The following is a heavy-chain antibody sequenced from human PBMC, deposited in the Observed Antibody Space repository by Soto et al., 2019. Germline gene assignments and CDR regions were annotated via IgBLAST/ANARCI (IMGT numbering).Heavy chain of an antibody. CDR1: GGSFSGYY. CDR2: INHSGST. Sequence: PSETLSLTCTVYGGSFSGYYWSWIRQPPGKGLEWIGEINHSGSTNYNPSLKSRVTISVDTSKNQFSLKLSSVTAADTAVYYCARDNYGDPYFDYWGQGTLVTVS. V-gene: IGHV4-34*01. J-gene: IGHJ4*02. CDR3: ARDNYGDPYFDY. D-gene: IGHD4-17*01.